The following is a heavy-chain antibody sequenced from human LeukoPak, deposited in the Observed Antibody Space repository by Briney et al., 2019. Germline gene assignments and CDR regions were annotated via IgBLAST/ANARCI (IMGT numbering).Heavy chain of an antibody. CDR2: ISYDGSNK. V-gene: IGHV3-30*18. Sequence: GRSLRLSCAASGFTFSSHGMHSVRQAPGKGLEWVAVISYDGSNKYYAASVKDRFTISRDNSKNTLYLQMNSLRAEDTAVYYCAKAEYSSGWYQDYWGQGTLVTVSS. D-gene: IGHD6-19*01. J-gene: IGHJ4*02. CDR1: GFTFSSHG. CDR3: AKAEYSSGWYQDY.